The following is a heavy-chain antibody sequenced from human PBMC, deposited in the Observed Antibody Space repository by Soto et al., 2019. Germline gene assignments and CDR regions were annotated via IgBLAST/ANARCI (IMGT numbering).Heavy chain of an antibody. J-gene: IGHJ6*02. CDR3: ARQGGRSTGMDV. V-gene: IGHV4-31*03. D-gene: IGHD1-26*01. Sequence: SETLSLTCTVSGGSISSGGYYWSWIRQHPGKGLEWIGYIYYSGSTYYNPSLKSRVTISVHTSKNQFSLKLSSLTAADTGVYYCARQGGRSTGMDVWGQGTTVTVSS. CDR2: IYYSGST. CDR1: GGSISSGGYY.